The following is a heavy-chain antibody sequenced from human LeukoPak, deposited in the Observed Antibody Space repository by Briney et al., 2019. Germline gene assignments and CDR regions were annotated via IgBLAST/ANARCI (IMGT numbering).Heavy chain of an antibody. V-gene: IGHV4-59*01. CDR3: ARLRRDGYIHSLETQDAFDI. Sequence: SEPLSLTCSVSGASFRSYYWSWIRQPPGKGLEWIGYIYYSGSTKYNPALKSRVTISVDTAKNPFSLKRSSVTAADRAVYCCARLRRDGYIHSLETQDAFDIWGEGTMVTVSS. CDR1: GASFRSYY. CDR2: IYYSGST. D-gene: IGHD5-24*01. J-gene: IGHJ3*02.